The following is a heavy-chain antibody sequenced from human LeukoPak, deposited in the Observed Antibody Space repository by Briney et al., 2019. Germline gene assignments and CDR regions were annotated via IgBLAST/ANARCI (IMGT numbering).Heavy chain of an antibody. Sequence: PSETLSLTCTVSGGSISSGGYYWSWIRQHPGRGLEWIGYIYYSGSTYYNPSVKSRVTISVNTSKNQFSLKLSSVTAADTAVYYCAREDDSSGYPDYWGQGTLVTVSS. J-gene: IGHJ4*02. V-gene: IGHV4-31*03. CDR2: IYYSGST. D-gene: IGHD3-22*01. CDR1: GGSISSGGYY. CDR3: AREDDSSGYPDY.